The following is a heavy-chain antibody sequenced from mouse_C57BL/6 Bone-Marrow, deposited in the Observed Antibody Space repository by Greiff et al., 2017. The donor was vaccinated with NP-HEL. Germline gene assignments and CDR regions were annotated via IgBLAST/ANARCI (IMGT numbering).Heavy chain of an antibody. V-gene: IGHV1-9*01. Sequence: QVQLQQSGAELMKPGASVKLSCKATGYTFTGYWIEWVKQRPGHGLEWIGEILPGSGSTNYIEKFKGKATFTADTSSNTAYMQLSSLTTEDSAIYYCARDADYWGQGTTLTVSS. CDR3: ARDADY. CDR1: GYTFTGYW. CDR2: ILPGSGST. J-gene: IGHJ2*01.